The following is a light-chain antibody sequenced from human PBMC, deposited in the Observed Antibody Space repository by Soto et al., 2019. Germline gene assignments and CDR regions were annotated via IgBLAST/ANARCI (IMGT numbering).Light chain of an antibody. CDR1: QSVSSSY. Sequence: EIVMTQSPGTLSLSPGERATLSCRTSQSVSSSYLAWYQQKPGQAPRLLIYGASTRATGIPVRFSGSGSGTDFTLTISSLQPEDFATYYCQQTYITPRFGQGTKVDIK. CDR3: QQTYITPR. V-gene: IGKV3-20*01. J-gene: IGKJ1*01. CDR2: GAS.